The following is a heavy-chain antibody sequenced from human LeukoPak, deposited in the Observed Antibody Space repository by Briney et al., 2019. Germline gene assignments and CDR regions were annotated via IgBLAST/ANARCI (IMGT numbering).Heavy chain of an antibody. J-gene: IGHJ4*02. V-gene: IGHV1-8*01. CDR1: GYTFTSYD. CDR3: SRAPVSSSGWYSGY. D-gene: IGHD6-19*01. Sequence: ASVKISCKASGYTFTSYDINWVRQAAGQGLEWMGWMSPYSGNTDYAQKFQGRVTMTRNTSISTAYMELTSLGSDDTAVYYCSRAPVSSSGWYSGYWGQGSQVTVSS. CDR2: MSPYSGNT.